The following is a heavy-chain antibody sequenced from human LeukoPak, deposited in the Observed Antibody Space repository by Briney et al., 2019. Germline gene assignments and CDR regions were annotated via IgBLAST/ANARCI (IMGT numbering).Heavy chain of an antibody. Sequence: PSETLSLTCTVSGGSISTYYWTWIRQPAGKGLEWIGRIYKTGSTAYNPSLKSRVTMSVDTSKNQFSLKLTSVTAADTAVYYCARAPTAVPGNWYFDLWGRGTLVSVSS. CDR2: IYKTGST. D-gene: IGHD6-19*01. CDR3: ARAPTAVPGNWYFDL. V-gene: IGHV4-4*07. CDR1: GGSISTYY. J-gene: IGHJ2*01.